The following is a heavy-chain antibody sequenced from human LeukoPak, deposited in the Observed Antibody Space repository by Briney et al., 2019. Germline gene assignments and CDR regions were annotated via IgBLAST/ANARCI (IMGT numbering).Heavy chain of an antibody. CDR3: ARAAARNYYYYYGMDV. CDR1: GFTFSSNY. V-gene: IGHV3-53*01. Sequence: GGSLRLSCAASGFTFSSNYMSWVRQAPGQGLEWVSVIYSGGSTYYADAVKGRFTISRDNPKNTLYLQMNSLRAEDTAVYYCARAAARNYYYYYGMDVWGQGTTVTVSS. D-gene: IGHD2-2*01. CDR2: IYSGGST. J-gene: IGHJ6*02.